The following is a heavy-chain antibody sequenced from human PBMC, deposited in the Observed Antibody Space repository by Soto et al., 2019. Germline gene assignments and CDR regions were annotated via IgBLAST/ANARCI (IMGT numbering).Heavy chain of an antibody. Sequence: QVQLQESGPGLVKPSQTLSLTYTVSGGSIRSSDYYWSWIRQPPGKGLEWIGYVYYSESAYYNPSLQSRGFISIDTSKNQFSLTLSSVTAADTAVYYCARVIITATGTSGFDSWGQGTLVTVSS. CDR1: GGSIRSSDYY. V-gene: IGHV4-30-4*01. CDR3: ARVIITATGTSGFDS. CDR2: VYYSESA. D-gene: IGHD6-13*01. J-gene: IGHJ4*02.